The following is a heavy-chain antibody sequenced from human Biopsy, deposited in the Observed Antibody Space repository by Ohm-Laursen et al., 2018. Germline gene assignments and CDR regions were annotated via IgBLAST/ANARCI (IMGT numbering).Heavy chain of an antibody. CDR2: IGGDNGDT. V-gene: IGHV1-18*01. D-gene: IGHD3-22*01. Sequence: GSSVKVSCKASGGTFSKYGITWVRQAPGQGLEWVGYIGGDNGDTKYAQKFQGRVTMTTDTSTSTAYMELRSLRSDDTAFYYCARDGKYDSRGYWGPGTLVTVSS. CDR3: ARDGKYDSRGY. CDR1: GGTFSKYG. J-gene: IGHJ4*02.